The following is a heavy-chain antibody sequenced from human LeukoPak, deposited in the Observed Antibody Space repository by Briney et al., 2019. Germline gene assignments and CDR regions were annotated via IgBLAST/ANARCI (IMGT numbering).Heavy chain of an antibody. Sequence: PGGSLRLSCAASGFTFNSYWMHWVRQAPGKGLEWVSRINTDGSTTYNTNYAASVEGRITISSDNANNTLYLQMNSLRVEETAVYFCARGDSLLVGISAYYRDALDLWGQGTMVTVSS. CDR3: ARGDSLLVGISAYYRDALDL. J-gene: IGHJ3*01. D-gene: IGHD3-22*01. CDR2: INTDGSTTYNT. V-gene: IGHV3-74*01. CDR1: GFTFNSYW.